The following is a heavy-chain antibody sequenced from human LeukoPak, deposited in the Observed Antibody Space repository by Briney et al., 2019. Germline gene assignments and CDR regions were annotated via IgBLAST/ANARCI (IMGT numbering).Heavy chain of an antibody. Sequence: GGSLRLSCAASGFIFSNYPMHWVRQAPGKGLEWVAVISADGNNEHYADSAKGRFTLSRDNAKSTAYLQMNSLRSEDTAVYYCARNNPDSSEDWGQGTLVTVSS. CDR1: GFIFSNYP. J-gene: IGHJ4*02. CDR2: ISADGNNE. V-gene: IGHV3-30-3*01. CDR3: ARNNPDSSED. D-gene: IGHD3-22*01.